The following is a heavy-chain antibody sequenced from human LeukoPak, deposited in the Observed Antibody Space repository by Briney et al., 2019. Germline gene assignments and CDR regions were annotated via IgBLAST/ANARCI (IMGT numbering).Heavy chain of an antibody. Sequence: ASVKVSFKASGYTFTGYYMHWVRQAPGQGLEWMGWINPNSGGTNYAQKFQGRVTMTRDTSISTAYMELSRLRSDDTAVYYCASLNVDTAMVDYWGQGTLVTVSS. D-gene: IGHD5-18*01. CDR3: ASLNVDTAMVDY. CDR2: INPNSGGT. V-gene: IGHV1-2*02. CDR1: GYTFTGYY. J-gene: IGHJ4*02.